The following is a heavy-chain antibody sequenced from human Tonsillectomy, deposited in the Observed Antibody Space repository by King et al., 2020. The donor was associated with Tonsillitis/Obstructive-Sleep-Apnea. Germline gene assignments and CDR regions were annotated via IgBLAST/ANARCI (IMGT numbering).Heavy chain of an antibody. V-gene: IGHV3-33*01. J-gene: IGHJ3*01. CDR1: GFIFSSFV. D-gene: IGHD2/OR15-2a*01. Sequence: VQLVESGGGVVQPERSLRLSCAASGFIFSSFVMHWARQAPGKGLEWVALIWHDGTNTYYADSVKGRFTISRDNSRTTVYMQMNSLRAEDTAVYYCARERGLNGTQKIGAFDVWGQGTMVTVSS. CDR2: IWHDGTNT. CDR3: ARERGLNGTQKIGAFDV.